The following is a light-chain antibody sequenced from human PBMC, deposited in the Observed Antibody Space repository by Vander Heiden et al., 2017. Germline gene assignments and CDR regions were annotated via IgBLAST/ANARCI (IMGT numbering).Light chain of an antibody. Sequence: SYVLTQPPSVSVAPGQTARITCGGNYIGDKSVHWYQLKPGQAPVLVVYDGSDRSSGIPERFSGSNSGNTATLTISRVEAGDEADYYCQVWDGSRDHPNWVFGGGTKLTVL. V-gene: IGLV3-21*02. CDR2: DGS. CDR1: YIGDKS. CDR3: QVWDGSRDHPNWV. J-gene: IGLJ3*02.